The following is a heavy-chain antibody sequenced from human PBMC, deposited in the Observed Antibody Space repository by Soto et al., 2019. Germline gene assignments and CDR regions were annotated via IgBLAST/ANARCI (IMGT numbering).Heavy chain of an antibody. J-gene: IGHJ4*02. Sequence: PGGSLRLSCEGSAFTFGSHTMHWGRPAPGKGLEWVSSIDSGGSRTFYADTVKGRFTISRDNAKNSLFLQMNSLRAEDTAVYFCTREVQPGVRREYDYWGQGTLVTVSS. V-gene: IGHV3-21*01. CDR1: AFTFGSHT. D-gene: IGHD1-1*01. CDR3: TREVQPGVRREYDY. CDR2: IDSGGSRT.